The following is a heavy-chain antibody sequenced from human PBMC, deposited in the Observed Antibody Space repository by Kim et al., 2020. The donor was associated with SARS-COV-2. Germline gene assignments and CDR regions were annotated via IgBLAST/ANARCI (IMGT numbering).Heavy chain of an antibody. CDR2: IRIKAGNYAT. Sequence: GGSLRLSCAASGFTFSGSTMHWVRQASGKGLEWVGRIRIKAGNYATAYGASVKGRFTISRDDSKNTAYLHMNGLKTEYTALYYCSRVETGSLMDVWGQGT. CDR1: GFTFSGST. CDR3: SRVETGSLMDV. D-gene: IGHD1-1*01. J-gene: IGHJ6*02. V-gene: IGHV3-73*01.